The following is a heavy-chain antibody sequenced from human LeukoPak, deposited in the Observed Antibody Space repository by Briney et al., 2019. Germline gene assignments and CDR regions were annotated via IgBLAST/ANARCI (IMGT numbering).Heavy chain of an antibody. CDR3: APDPILEY. Sequence: GGSLRLSYAVSGFTFSDYWMHWVRQAPGKGLVWVSRINSDGSTTHYADSVKGRFTISRDNAKNTPYLQMNSLRADDTAVYYCAPDPILEYWGQGTLVSVSS. CDR1: GFTFSDYW. CDR2: INSDGSTT. V-gene: IGHV3-74*01. J-gene: IGHJ4*02.